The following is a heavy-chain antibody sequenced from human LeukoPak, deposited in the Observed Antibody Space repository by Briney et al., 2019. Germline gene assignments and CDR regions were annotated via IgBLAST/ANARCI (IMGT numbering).Heavy chain of an antibody. J-gene: IGHJ4*02. Sequence: PGGSLRLSCAASGFTFSNAWMSWVRQAPGKGLEWVGRIKSKTDGGTTDYAAPVKGRFTISRDDSKNTLYLQMNSLKTEDTAVYYCTTEGAVGGSYLGYDYWGQGTLVTVSS. D-gene: IGHD1-26*01. CDR2: IKSKTDGGTT. V-gene: IGHV3-15*01. CDR3: TTEGAVGGSYLGYDY. CDR1: GFTFSNAW.